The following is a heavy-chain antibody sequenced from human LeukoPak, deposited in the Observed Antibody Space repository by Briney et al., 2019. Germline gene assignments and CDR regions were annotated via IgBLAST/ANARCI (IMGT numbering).Heavy chain of an antibody. CDR3: AGKSPTTTRQHAFDI. CDR1: GFTFNIYP. D-gene: IGHD1/OR15-1a*01. V-gene: IGHV3-23*01. J-gene: IGHJ3*02. Sequence: GASLRLSCVASGFTFNIYPMSWVRQAPGKGLEWVSAISGGGETTLYADSVEGRFTISRDNSRNTLFLQMTSLRAEDTAVYFCAGKSPTTTRQHAFDIWGRGTMVTVSS. CDR2: ISGGGETT.